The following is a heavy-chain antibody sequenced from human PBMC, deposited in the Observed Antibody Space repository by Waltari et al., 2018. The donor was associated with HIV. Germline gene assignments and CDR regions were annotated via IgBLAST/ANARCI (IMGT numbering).Heavy chain of an antibody. V-gene: IGHV4-39*01. J-gene: IGHJ4*02. CDR3: ARRPSCTNGVCYPFDY. CDR1: GGSISSSSYY. CDR2: IYYSGST. Sequence: QLQLQESGPGLVKPSETLSLTCTVSGGSISSSSYYWGWIRQPPGKGLEWIGSIYYSGSTYYNPSLKSRGTISVDTSKNQFSLKLSSVTAADTAVYYCARRPSCTNGVCYPFDYWGQGTLVTVSS. D-gene: IGHD2-8*01.